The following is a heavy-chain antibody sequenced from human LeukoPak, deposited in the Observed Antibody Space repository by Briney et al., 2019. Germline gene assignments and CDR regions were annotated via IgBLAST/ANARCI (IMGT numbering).Heavy chain of an antibody. V-gene: IGHV3-20*04. CDR2: INRNGDKT. D-gene: IGHD3/OR15-3a*01. J-gene: IGHJ2*01. CDR1: GFTFDNYA. CDR3: ARTDWTNWNFDL. Sequence: RPGGSLRLSCAASGFTFDNYAMTWVRQAPGKGLEWVFSINRNGDKTNYADSVKGRFTISRDNAKSSLYLQMNSLRTEDTALYYCARTDWTNWNFDLWGRGTLVTVSS.